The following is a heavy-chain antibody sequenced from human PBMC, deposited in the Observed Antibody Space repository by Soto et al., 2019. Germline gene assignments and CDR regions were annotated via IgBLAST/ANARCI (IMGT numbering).Heavy chain of an antibody. Sequence: EVQLVESGGGLVQPGGSLRLSCAASGFTFSSYSMNWVRQAPGKGLEWVSYISSSSSTIYYADSVKGRFTISRDNAKNSLDLQMNSLRDEDTAVYYCARDRLGGKTDYWGQGTLVTVSS. CDR3: ARDRLGGKTDY. D-gene: IGHD3-16*01. J-gene: IGHJ4*02. CDR2: ISSSSSTI. V-gene: IGHV3-48*02. CDR1: GFTFSSYS.